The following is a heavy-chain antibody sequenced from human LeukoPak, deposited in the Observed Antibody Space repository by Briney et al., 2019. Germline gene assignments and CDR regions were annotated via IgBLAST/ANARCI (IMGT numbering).Heavy chain of an antibody. CDR1: GYTFTSYG. D-gene: IGHD6-19*01. CDR3: ARLTQRAYWSSGWYWVHDY. V-gene: IGHV1-18*01. J-gene: IGHJ4*02. CDR2: ISAYNGNT. Sequence: ASVKVSCKASGYTFTSYGISWVRQAPGQGLEWMGWISAYNGNTNYAQKLQGRVTMTTDTSTSTAYMELRSLRSDDTAVYYCARLTQRAYWSSGWYWVHDYWGQGTLVTVSS.